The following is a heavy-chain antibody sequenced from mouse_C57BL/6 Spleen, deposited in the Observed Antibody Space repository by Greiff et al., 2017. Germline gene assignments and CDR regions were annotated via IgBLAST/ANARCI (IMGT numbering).Heavy chain of an antibody. Sequence: EVQLQQSGPELVKPGASVKISCKASGYSFTDYNMNWVKQSNGKSLEWIGVINPNYGTTSYNQKFKAKATLTVDQSSSTAYMQLNSLTSEDSAVYYCARSRIYYYGSGPHYYAMDYWGQGTSVTVSS. V-gene: IGHV1-39*01. D-gene: IGHD1-1*01. CDR1: GYSFTDYN. CDR3: ARSRIYYYGSGPHYYAMDY. J-gene: IGHJ4*01. CDR2: INPNYGTT.